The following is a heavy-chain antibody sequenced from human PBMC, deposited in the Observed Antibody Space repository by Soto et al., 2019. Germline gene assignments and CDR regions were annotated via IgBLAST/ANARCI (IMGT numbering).Heavy chain of an antibody. D-gene: IGHD1-26*01. Sequence: EVQLLESGGGLVQPGGSLRLSCAASGFTFSNYALSWVRQAPGKGLEWVSAITGSGDRTYYADSVKGRFTVSRDNSKNTVALEMNSLSAEDTALYYCAKGLGSGSYAASDSWGQGTLVTVSS. V-gene: IGHV3-23*01. CDR1: GFTFSNYA. CDR2: ITGSGDRT. J-gene: IGHJ5*01. CDR3: AKGLGSGSYAASDS.